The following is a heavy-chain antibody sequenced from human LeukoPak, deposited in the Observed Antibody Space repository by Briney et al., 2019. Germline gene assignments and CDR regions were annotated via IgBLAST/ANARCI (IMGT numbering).Heavy chain of an antibody. V-gene: IGHV3-33*08. J-gene: IGHJ4*02. D-gene: IGHD2-2*01. CDR2: IRYDGTEK. CDR1: GFTFSDYG. CDR3: ARHFCSSTSCSN. Sequence: RGSLRFSCAASGFTFSDYGMHWVRQAPGKGLEWVAFIRYDGTEKFYADSVKGRFTISRDNAKNSLYLQMNSLRAEDTAVYYCARHFCSSTSCSNWGQGTLVTVSS.